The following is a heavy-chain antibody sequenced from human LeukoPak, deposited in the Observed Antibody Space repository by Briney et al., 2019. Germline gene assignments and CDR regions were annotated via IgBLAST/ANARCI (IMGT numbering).Heavy chain of an antibody. Sequence: ASVKVSCKASGYTFTGYYMHWVRQAPGQGLEWMGWINPNSGGTNYAQKFQGRVTMTRDTSISTAYMELSRLRSDDTAVYYCARDYCSGGSCYGNWFDPWGQGTLVTVSS. J-gene: IGHJ5*02. V-gene: IGHV1-2*02. CDR2: INPNSGGT. CDR1: GYTFTGYY. CDR3: ARDYCSGGSCYGNWFDP. D-gene: IGHD2-15*01.